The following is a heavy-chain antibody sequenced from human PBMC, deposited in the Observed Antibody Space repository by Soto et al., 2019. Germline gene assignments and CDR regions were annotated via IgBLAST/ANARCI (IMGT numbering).Heavy chain of an antibody. Sequence: QVQLVQSGAEVKKPGASVKVSCKTSGYTFTSYDISWVRQATGQGLEWMGWMNPNSGNTGYAQKFQGRATMTRNTSISTAYMDLSSLRSEDTAVYYCAREVVSRGMDVWGQGTTVTVSS. CDR2: MNPNSGNT. CDR1: GYTFTSYD. CDR3: AREVVSRGMDV. V-gene: IGHV1-8*01. D-gene: IGHD3-22*01. J-gene: IGHJ6*02.